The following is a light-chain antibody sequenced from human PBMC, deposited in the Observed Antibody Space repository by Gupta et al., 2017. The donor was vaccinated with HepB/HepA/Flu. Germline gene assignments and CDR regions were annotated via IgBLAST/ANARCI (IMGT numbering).Light chain of an antibody. Sequence: QSALTQPASVSGSPGQSITISCTGTSSDVGSYNLVSWYQQHPGKAPKLMIYEVSKRPSGVSNRVSGSKSGNTASLTISGLQAEDEADDYCCSSAGSSTDVFGTGTKVTVL. J-gene: IGLJ1*01. CDR3: CSSAGSSTDV. V-gene: IGLV2-23*02. CDR2: EVS. CDR1: SSDVGSYNL.